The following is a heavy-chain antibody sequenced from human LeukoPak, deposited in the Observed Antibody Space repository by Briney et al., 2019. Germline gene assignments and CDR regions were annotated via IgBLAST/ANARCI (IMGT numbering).Heavy chain of an antibody. V-gene: IGHV2-5*02. D-gene: IGHD6-19*01. CDR1: GFSLSTGGMG. CDR2: IFWDDNE. CDR3: AHFLAVAGSLDY. J-gene: IGHJ4*02. Sequence: SGPTLVKPTQTLTLTCTFSGFSLSTGGMGVGWIRQPPGKALEWLAFIFWDDNEHYSPSLESRLTITKDTSKNQVVLTMTNMDPVDTATYYCAHFLAVAGSLDYWGQGTLVTVSS.